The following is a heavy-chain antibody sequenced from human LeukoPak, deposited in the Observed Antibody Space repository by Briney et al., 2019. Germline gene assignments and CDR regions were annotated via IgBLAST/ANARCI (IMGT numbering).Heavy chain of an antibody. CDR1: GFTLGSHW. Sequence: GGSLRLSCTASGFTLGSHWMIWVRRAPGKGLEWVANTSQDGSREKYADSVRGRFTVSRDDAKNSVYLQMNSLGVEDTAIYYCARDSGWTFDPWGQGTLVTASS. V-gene: IGHV3-7*01. J-gene: IGHJ5*02. CDR2: TSQDGSRE. CDR3: ARDSGWTFDP. D-gene: IGHD6-19*01.